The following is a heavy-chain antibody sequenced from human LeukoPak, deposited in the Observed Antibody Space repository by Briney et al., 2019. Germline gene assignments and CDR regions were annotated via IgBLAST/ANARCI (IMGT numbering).Heavy chain of an antibody. J-gene: IGHJ5*02. D-gene: IGHD6-13*01. CDR1: GGSFSGYY. Sequence: PSETLSLTCAVYGGSFSGYYWSWIRQPPGKGLEWIGEINHSGSTNYNPSLKSRVTISVDTSKNQFSLKLSSVSAADTAVYYCAGDSSRHWFDPWGQGTLVTVSS. CDR3: AGDSSRHWFDP. CDR2: INHSGST. V-gene: IGHV4-34*01.